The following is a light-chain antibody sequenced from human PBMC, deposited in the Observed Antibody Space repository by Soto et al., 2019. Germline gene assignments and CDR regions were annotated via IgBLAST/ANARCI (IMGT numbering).Light chain of an antibody. CDR3: QTWGTDIAV. Sequence: QPVLTQSPSASASLGASVKLTCTLSSGHSSYALAWHQQQPEKGPRYLMKLNSDGSHTKGDGIPDRFSGSSSGAERYLTISSLRSEDEADYYCQTWGTDIAVFGGGTQLTVL. CDR2: LNSDGSH. CDR1: SGHSSYA. V-gene: IGLV4-69*01. J-gene: IGLJ7*01.